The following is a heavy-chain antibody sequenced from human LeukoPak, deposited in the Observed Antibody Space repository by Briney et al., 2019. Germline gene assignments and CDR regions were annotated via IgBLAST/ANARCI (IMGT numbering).Heavy chain of an antibody. CDR2: IYYSGST. CDR1: GGSISSYY. Sequence: PSETLSLTCTVSGGSISSYYWSWIRQPPGKGLGWIGYIYYSGSTNYNPSLKSRVTISVDTSKNQFSLKLSSVTAADTAVYYCARDSGSGRYVYWGQGILVTVSS. J-gene: IGHJ4*02. D-gene: IGHD1-26*01. V-gene: IGHV4-59*01. CDR3: ARDSGSGRYVY.